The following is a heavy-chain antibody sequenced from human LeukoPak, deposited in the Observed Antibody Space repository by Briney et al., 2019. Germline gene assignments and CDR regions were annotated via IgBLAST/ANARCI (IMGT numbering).Heavy chain of an antibody. CDR2: IYYSGST. D-gene: IGHD5-24*01. J-gene: IGHJ4*02. CDR1: GGSISSSSYY. CDR3: ARHIGRDGYGPTFDY. V-gene: IGHV4-39*01. Sequence: SETLSLTCTVSGGSISSSSYYWGWIRQPPGKGLEWIGSIYYSGSTYYNPSLKSRVTISVDTSKNQFSLRLSSVTAADTAVYYCARHIGRDGYGPTFDYWGQGTPVTVSS.